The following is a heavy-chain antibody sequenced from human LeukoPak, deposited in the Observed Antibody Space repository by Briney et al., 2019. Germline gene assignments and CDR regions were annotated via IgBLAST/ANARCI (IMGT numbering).Heavy chain of an antibody. J-gene: IGHJ6*03. D-gene: IGHD3-16*01. Sequence: GASVKVSCKASGYTFTSYGISWVRQAPGQGLEWMGWISAYNGNTNYAQKLQGRVTMTTDTSTSTAYMELRSLRSDDTAVYYCARDMSTDPPHYYYYYMDVWGKGTTVTVSS. CDR1: GYTFTSYG. CDR3: ARDMSTDPPHYYYYYMDV. V-gene: IGHV1-18*01. CDR2: ISAYNGNT.